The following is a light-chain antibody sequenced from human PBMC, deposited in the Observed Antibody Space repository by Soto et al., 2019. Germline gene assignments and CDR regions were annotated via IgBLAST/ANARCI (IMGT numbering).Light chain of an antibody. V-gene: IGLV2-14*01. CDR1: SSDVGGYNY. CDR2: DVS. Sequence: QSALTQPASVSGSPGQSITIFCTGTSSDVGGYNYVSWYQQHPGKAPKLMIYDVSNRPSGVSNRFSGSKSGNTASLTISGLQAEDEADYYCSSYTSSRGVFGGGTQLTVL. J-gene: IGLJ3*02. CDR3: SSYTSSRGV.